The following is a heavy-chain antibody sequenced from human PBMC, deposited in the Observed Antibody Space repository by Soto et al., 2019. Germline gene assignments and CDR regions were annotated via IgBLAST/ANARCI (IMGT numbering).Heavy chain of an antibody. CDR2: IFSNDEK. CDR3: ARSGRYYYDSSGYFDYYYGMDV. D-gene: IGHD3-22*01. CDR1: GFSLSNARMG. Sequence: SGPTLVNPTETLTLTCTVSGFSLSNARMGVSWIRQPPGKALEWLAHIFSNDEKSYSTSLKSRLTISKDTSKSQVVLTMTNMDPVDTATYYCARSGRYYYDSSGYFDYYYGMDVWGQGTTVTVSS. J-gene: IGHJ6*02. V-gene: IGHV2-26*01.